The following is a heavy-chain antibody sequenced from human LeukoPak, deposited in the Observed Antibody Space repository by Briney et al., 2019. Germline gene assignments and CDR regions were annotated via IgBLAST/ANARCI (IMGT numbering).Heavy chain of an antibody. CDR1: GFTFSRYW. J-gene: IGHJ4*02. V-gene: IGHV3-7*04. Sequence: PGGSLRLSCTASGFTFSRYWMTWVRQAPGKGLEWVANIKEDGRAKYYVDSMKGRFTISRDNAKNSLYLQINSLRAEDTAVYYCARDSPGYGGYSYWGQGTLVTVSS. CDR2: IKEDGRAK. CDR3: ARDSPGYGGYSY. D-gene: IGHD5-12*01.